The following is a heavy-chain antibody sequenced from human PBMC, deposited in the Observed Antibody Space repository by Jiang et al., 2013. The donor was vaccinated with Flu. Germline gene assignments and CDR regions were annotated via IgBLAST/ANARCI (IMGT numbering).Heavy chain of an antibody. Sequence: KPSETLSLTCTVSGHSVGNDYYWGWIRQPPGKGLEWIGSIYYSGSTNYNPSLKSRVTISVDTSKNQFSLKLSSVTAADTAVYYCATLTYYYDSSGYLRGNFDYWGQGTLVTVSS. D-gene: IGHD3-22*01. J-gene: IGHJ4*02. V-gene: IGHV4-38-2*02. CDR3: ATLTYYYDSSGYLRGNFDY. CDR1: GHSVGNDYY. CDR2: IYYSGST.